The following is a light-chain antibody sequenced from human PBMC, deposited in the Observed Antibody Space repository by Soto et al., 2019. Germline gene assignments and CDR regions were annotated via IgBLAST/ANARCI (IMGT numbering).Light chain of an antibody. CDR1: QSISSS. Sequence: DIQMTQSPSSVSASVGDRVTITCRASQSISSSLAWYQQKPGTVPKLLIYAASSLQCGVPSRFSGSGAGTEFTLSITSLQPEDFGTYYCQQGDSFPITFGQGTRLEIK. V-gene: IGKV1-12*01. CDR3: QQGDSFPIT. CDR2: AAS. J-gene: IGKJ5*01.